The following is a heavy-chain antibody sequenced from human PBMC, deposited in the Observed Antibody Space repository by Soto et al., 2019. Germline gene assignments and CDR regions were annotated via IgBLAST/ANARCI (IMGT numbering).Heavy chain of an antibody. Sequence: EVQLVESGGGLVKPGGSLRLSCAASGFTFSNAWMNWVRQAPGKGLEWVGRIKSRTDGGTTDYAAPVTGRFTISRDDSENTLYLQMNSLKTEDTAVYYCATRRGSSWYLCIDYWGQGTLVTVSA. CDR1: GFTFSNAW. CDR3: ATRRGSSWYLCIDY. D-gene: IGHD6-13*01. CDR2: IKSRTDGGTT. J-gene: IGHJ4*02. V-gene: IGHV3-15*01.